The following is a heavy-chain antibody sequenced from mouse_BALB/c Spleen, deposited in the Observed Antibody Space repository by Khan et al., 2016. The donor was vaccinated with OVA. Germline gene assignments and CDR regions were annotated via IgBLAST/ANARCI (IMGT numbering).Heavy chain of an antibody. Sequence: EVQLVESGGGLVQPGGSRTLSCAASGFTFSSYGMHWVRQAPEKGLEWVAYISGDSNTLYYADTVKGRFTISRDNPKNTLFLQMTSLMSEDTARYYCATSYFYGYYFDYWGPGTTLTVSS. CDR2: ISGDSNTL. D-gene: IGHD1-1*01. CDR1: GFTFSSYG. V-gene: IGHV5-17*02. J-gene: IGHJ2*01. CDR3: ATSYFYGYYFDY.